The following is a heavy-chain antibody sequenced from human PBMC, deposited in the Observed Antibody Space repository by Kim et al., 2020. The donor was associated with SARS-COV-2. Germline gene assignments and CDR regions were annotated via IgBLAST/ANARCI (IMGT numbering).Heavy chain of an antibody. CDR3: ARLRVIDRFDY. V-gene: IGHV4-34*01. J-gene: IGHJ4*02. CDR1: GGSFSGYY. D-gene: IGHD3-16*02. Sequence: SETLSLTCAVYGGSFSGYYWSWIRQPPGKGLEWIGEINHSGSTNYNPSLKSRVTISVDTSKNQFSLKLSSVTAADTAVYYCARLRVIDRFDYWGQGTLVTVSS. CDR2: INHSGST.